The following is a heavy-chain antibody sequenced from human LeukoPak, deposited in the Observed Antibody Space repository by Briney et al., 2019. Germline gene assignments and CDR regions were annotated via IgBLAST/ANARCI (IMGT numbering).Heavy chain of an antibody. D-gene: IGHD5-18*01. CDR3: ARDREHSYGSDFGH. J-gene: IGHJ4*02. Sequence: SDTLSLTCTVSGGYIHTYYWAWIRQPAGKGLEWVGRANVGGHRGYNPSLKSRVSMSIDESANQFSLNLMSVTAADTAVYYCARDREHSYGSDFGHWGQGILVTVSA. V-gene: IGHV4-4*07. CDR1: GGYIHTYY. CDR2: ANVGGHR.